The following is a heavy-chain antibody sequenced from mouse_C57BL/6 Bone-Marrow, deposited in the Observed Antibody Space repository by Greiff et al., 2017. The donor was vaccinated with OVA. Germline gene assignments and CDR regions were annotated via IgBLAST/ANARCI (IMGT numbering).Heavy chain of an antibody. Sequence: QVQLQQSGAELMKPGASVKLSCKATGYTFTGYWIEWVKQRPGHGLEWIGEILPGGGSTNYNEKFKGKATFTADTSSNTAYMQLSSLTTEDAAIYYCARWGRIPFAYWGQGTLVTVSA. CDR2: ILPGGGST. V-gene: IGHV1-9*01. J-gene: IGHJ3*01. CDR1: GYTFTGYW. CDR3: ARWGRIPFAY.